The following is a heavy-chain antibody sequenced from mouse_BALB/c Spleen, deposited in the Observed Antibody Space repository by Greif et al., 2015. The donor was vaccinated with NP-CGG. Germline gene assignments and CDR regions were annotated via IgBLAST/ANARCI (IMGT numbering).Heavy chain of an antibody. D-gene: IGHD4-1*01. CDR1: GYTFTGYY. V-gene: IGHV1-84*02. Sequence: SGPELVKPGASAKISCKASGYTFTGYYINWVKQKPGQGLEWIGWIYPGSGNTKYNEKFKGKATLTVDTSSSTAYMQLSSLTSEDTAVYFCARRTGTEAMDYWGQGTSVTVSS. J-gene: IGHJ4*01. CDR2: IYPGSGNT. CDR3: ARRTGTEAMDY.